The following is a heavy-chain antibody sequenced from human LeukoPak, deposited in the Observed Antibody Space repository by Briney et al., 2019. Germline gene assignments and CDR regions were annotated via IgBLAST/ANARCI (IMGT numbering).Heavy chain of an antibody. CDR1: GFTFSSYA. J-gene: IGHJ4*02. Sequence: GGSLRPSCAASGFTFSSYAMHWVRQAPGKGLEYVSAISSNGGSTYYANSVKGRFTISRDNSKNTLYLQMGSLRAEDMAVYYCARETDWGQGTLVTVSS. CDR3: ARETD. CDR2: ISSNGGST. V-gene: IGHV3-64*01.